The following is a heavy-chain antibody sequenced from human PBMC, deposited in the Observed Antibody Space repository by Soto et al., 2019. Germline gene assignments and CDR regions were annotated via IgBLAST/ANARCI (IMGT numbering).Heavy chain of an antibody. D-gene: IGHD3-10*01. CDR3: AGDRWFGELPELTFDY. CDR1: GFTFSSYA. J-gene: IGHJ4*02. Sequence: QVQLVESGGGVVQPGRSLRLSCAASGFTFSSYAMHWVRQAPGKGLEWVAVISYDGSNKYYADSVKGRFTISRDNSKNSRYRQMNSLRAEDTAVYYCAGDRWFGELPELTFDYWGQGTLVTVSS. V-gene: IGHV3-30-3*01. CDR2: ISYDGSNK.